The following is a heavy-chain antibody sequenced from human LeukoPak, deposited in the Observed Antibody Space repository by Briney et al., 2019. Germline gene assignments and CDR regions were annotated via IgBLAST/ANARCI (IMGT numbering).Heavy chain of an antibody. D-gene: IGHD1-26*01. V-gene: IGHV3-21*01. Sequence: GGSLRLSCAASGFTFTSYAMNWVRQAPGAGLEWVASISGAGTFIYYADSVKGRFTISRDNTKNSLYLQMNGLRAEDTAVYYCARGAKWAYYFDYWGQGTLVTVSS. CDR1: GFTFTSYA. CDR2: ISGAGTFI. CDR3: ARGAKWAYYFDY. J-gene: IGHJ4*02.